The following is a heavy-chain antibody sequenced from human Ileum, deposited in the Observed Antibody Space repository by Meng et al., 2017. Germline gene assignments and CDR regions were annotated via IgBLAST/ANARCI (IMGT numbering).Heavy chain of an antibody. CDR3: ARDGASSAYPSYFDL. J-gene: IGHJ2*01. Sequence: LRLSFTVSGGSLSSRSNYWSWIRQPAGKGLEWIGRIYTSGSTNYNPSLMSRVTISVDTSKNQFSLKLSSVTAADTAVYYCARDGASSAYPSYFDLWGRGTLVTVSS. D-gene: IGHD3-22*01. CDR1: GGSLSSRSNY. V-gene: IGHV4-61*02. CDR2: IYTSGST.